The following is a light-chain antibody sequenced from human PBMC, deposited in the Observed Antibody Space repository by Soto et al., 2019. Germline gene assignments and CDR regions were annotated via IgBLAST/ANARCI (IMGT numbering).Light chain of an antibody. Sequence: EIVLTQSPATLSVSPGERATLSCRASQSVNSNLAWYQQKPDQAPRLLIYDASNRATGIPARFTGSGSGTDFTLTISSLEPEDFAVYYCQQRSNWPLTFGGGTKVEIK. V-gene: IGKV3-11*01. CDR2: DAS. J-gene: IGKJ4*01. CDR3: QQRSNWPLT. CDR1: QSVNSN.